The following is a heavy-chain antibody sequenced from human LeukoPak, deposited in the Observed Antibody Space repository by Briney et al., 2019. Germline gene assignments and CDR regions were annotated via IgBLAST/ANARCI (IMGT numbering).Heavy chain of an antibody. CDR2: RYYSGST. V-gene: IGHV4-39*01. J-gene: IGHJ5*02. Sequence: SEILSLTCTVSGDSISSGGYYWGWIRQPPGKGLEWIASRYYSGSTYCNPSLKSRVTMSADTSKNQFSLKLSSVTAADAAVYYCARQYSSGWPWFDPWGQGTLVTVSS. CDR1: GDSISSGGYY. D-gene: IGHD6-19*01. CDR3: ARQYSSGWPWFDP.